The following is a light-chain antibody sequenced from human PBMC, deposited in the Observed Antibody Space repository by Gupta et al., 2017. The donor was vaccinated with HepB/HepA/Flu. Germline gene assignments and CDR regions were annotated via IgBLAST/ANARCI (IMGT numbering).Light chain of an antibody. V-gene: IGLV2-8*01. CDR1: SSDVGGYNY. J-gene: IGLJ2*01. CDR3: SSYAGSNNWDVV. Sequence: QSAMTQPPSASGSPGQSVTISCTGTSSDVGGYNYVSWYQQQPGKAPKLMIYEVSKRPSGVPDRFSGSKSGNTASLTVSGLQAEDEADYYCSSYAGSNNWDVVFGGGTKLTVL. CDR2: EVS.